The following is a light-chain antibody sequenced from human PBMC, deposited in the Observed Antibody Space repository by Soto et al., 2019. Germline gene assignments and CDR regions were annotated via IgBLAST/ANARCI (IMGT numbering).Light chain of an antibody. CDR3: QQFGGSPPIT. CDR2: GAS. J-gene: IGKJ5*01. Sequence: EIVLTQSPGTLSLSPGERATLSCRASQSVSSTYLVWYQQKPGQAPRLLLYGASTRATGIPDRFSGSGSWTDVTLTISRLEPEDSAVYYCQQFGGSPPITFGRGTRLEIK. CDR1: QSVSSTY. V-gene: IGKV3-20*01.